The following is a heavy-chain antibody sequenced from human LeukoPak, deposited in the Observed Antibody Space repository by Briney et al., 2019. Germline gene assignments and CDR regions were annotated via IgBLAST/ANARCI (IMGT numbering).Heavy chain of an antibody. D-gene: IGHD3-3*01. V-gene: IGHV1-8*01. CDR3: ARAREPHRITIFGVVIIPYGMDV. CDR1: GYTFTSYD. J-gene: IGHJ6*02. Sequence: ASVKVSCKASGYTFTSYDINRVRQATGQGLEWMGWMNPNSGNTGYAQKFQGRVTMTRNTSISTAYMELSSLRSEDTAVYYCARAREPHRITIFGVVIIPYGMDVWGQGTTVTVSS. CDR2: MNPNSGNT.